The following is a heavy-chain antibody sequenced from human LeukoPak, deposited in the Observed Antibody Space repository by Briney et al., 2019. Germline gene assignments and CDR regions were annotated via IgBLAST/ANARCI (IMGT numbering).Heavy chain of an antibody. CDR2: VNHSGST. J-gene: IGHJ6*03. D-gene: IGHD3-10*01. V-gene: IGHV4-34*01. CDR3: ARRVGRWFGERAYYYNYMDV. Sequence: SETLSLTCAVYGGSFSGYYWSWIRQPPGKGLEWIGEVNHSGSTKYSPSLKSRVTISVDTSKNQFSLKLSSVTAADTAVYYCARRVGRWFGERAYYYNYMDVWGKGTTVTISS. CDR1: GGSFSGYY.